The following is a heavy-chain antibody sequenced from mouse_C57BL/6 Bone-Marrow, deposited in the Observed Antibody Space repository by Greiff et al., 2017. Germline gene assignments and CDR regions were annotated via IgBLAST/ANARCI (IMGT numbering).Heavy chain of an antibody. Sequence: DVKLVESGGGLVKPGGSLKLSCAASGFTFSDYGMHWVRQAPEKGLEWVAYISSGSSTIYYADTVKGRFTISRDNAKNTLFLQMTSLRSEDTAMYYCARTNYYGSSLTMDYWGQGTSVTVSS. CDR3: ARTNYYGSSLTMDY. CDR1: GFTFSDYG. V-gene: IGHV5-17*01. CDR2: ISSGSSTI. J-gene: IGHJ4*01. D-gene: IGHD1-1*01.